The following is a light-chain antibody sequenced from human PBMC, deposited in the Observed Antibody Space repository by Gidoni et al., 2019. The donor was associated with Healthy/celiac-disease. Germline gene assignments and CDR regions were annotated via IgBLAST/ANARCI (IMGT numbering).Light chain of an antibody. V-gene: IGKV1-39*01. CDR2: AAS. Sequence: DIQMTQSTFSLSASVGDRVTITCRASQSISRDVNWYQQKPGNAPKLLIYAASSLKSGVPSRFSGSGSGTDFTLTISSLQPEDFATYYCQQSYSTPPYTFGQGTKLEIK. CDR3: QQSYSTPPYT. CDR1: QSISRD. J-gene: IGKJ2*01.